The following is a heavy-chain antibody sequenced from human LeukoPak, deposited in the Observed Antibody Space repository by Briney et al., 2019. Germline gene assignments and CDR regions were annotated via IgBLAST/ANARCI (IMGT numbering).Heavy chain of an antibody. D-gene: IGHD3-10*01. V-gene: IGHV5-51*01. Sequence: GESLKISCKGSGYSFTNYWIGWVRQMPGKGLEWMGIIWPGDSDTRYSPSFQGQVTISADKSITTAYLQWSSLKASDTAMYYCARRNYGSGSYYFDYWGQGTLVTVSS. CDR2: IWPGDSDT. CDR1: GYSFTNYW. CDR3: ARRNYGSGSYYFDY. J-gene: IGHJ4*02.